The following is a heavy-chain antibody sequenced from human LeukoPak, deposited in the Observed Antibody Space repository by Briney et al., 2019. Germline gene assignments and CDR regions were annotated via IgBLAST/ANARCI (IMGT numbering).Heavy chain of an antibody. J-gene: IGHJ4*02. CDR3: ARGVTVVNFDF. D-gene: IGHD4-23*01. CDR1: GGSISSSSYY. V-gene: IGHV4-61*02. CDR2: IYTSGCI. Sequence: KSSETLYLTCTVSGGSISSSSYYWSWIRQPAGKALEWIGRIYTSGCINYNPSLKSRVTISVDTSKNQFSLKLSSVTAADTAVYYCARGVTVVNFDFWGQGTLVTVSS.